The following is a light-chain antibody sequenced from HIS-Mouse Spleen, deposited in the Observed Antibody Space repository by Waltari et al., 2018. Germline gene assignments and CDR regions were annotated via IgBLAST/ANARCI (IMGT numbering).Light chain of an antibody. J-gene: IGLJ2*01. CDR2: EDS. Sequence: SYELTQPPSVSVSPGQTARITCSGAALPKKNAYWYQQKSGQAPVLVIYEDSKRPAGRPERFSDSSTGTMATLSISGAQVEDEADHYCYSTDSNGNPRVFGGGTKLTVL. CDR1: ALPKKN. V-gene: IGLV3-10*01. CDR3: YSTDSNGNPRV.